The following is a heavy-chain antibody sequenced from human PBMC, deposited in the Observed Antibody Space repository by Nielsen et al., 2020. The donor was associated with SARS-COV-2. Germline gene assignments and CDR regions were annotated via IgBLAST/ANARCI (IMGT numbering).Heavy chain of an antibody. CDR3: ATHSSGYSGY. CDR1: GFTFDDYA. D-gene: IGHD3-22*01. CDR2: ISWNSGSI. J-gene: IGHJ4*02. V-gene: IGHV3-9*01. Sequence: SLKISCAASGFTFDDYAMHWVRQAPGKGLEWVSGISWNSGSIGYADSVKGRFTISRDNSKNTLYLQMNSLRAEDTAVYYCATHSSGYSGYWGQGTLVTVSS.